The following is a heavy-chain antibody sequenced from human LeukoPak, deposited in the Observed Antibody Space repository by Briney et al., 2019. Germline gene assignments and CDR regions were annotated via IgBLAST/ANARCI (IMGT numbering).Heavy chain of an antibody. J-gene: IGHJ3*02. Sequence: ASVKVSCKASGGTFSSYAISWVRQAPGQGLEWMGGIIPIFGTANYAQKFQGRVTITADESTSTAYMELSSLRSEDTAVYYCAKDYYDSSGYYGSCAFDIWGQGTMVTVSS. CDR2: IIPIFGTA. V-gene: IGHV1-69*13. CDR1: GGTFSSYA. CDR3: AKDYYDSSGYYGSCAFDI. D-gene: IGHD3-22*01.